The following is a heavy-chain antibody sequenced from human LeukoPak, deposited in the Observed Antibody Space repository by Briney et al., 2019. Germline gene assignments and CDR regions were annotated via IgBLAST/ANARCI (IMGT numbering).Heavy chain of an antibody. CDR1: GFTFSSYS. CDR2: IGSTGAYI. D-gene: IGHD4-23*01. CDR3: ARDRWELLRSIDF. Sequence: GGSLRLSCAASGFTFSSYSMNWVRQAPGKGLEWLSSIGSTGAYIFYADSMKGRFTISRDNTKNSLYLQMNSLRVEDTAVYYRARDRWELLRSIDFWGQGALVTVS. V-gene: IGHV3-21*01. J-gene: IGHJ4*02.